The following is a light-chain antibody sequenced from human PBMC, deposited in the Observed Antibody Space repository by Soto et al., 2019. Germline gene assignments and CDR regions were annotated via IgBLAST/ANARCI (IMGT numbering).Light chain of an antibody. V-gene: IGKV3-15*01. Sequence: EIVMTQSPATLSVSPGERATLSCRASQRISSNLAWYQQRPGQAPRLLIYAASTRATGIPGRFSGSGSGTEFTLTISSLQSEDFAVYYCQQYNNWPRMFGQGSKVDNK. CDR3: QQYNNWPRM. CDR1: QRISSN. CDR2: AAS. J-gene: IGKJ1*01.